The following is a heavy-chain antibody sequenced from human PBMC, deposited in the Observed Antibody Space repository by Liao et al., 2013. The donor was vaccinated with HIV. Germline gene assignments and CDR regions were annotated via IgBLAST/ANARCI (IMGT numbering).Heavy chain of an antibody. D-gene: IGHD3-10*01. CDR1: GGSLSGYY. J-gene: IGHJ3*02. V-gene: IGHV4-34*01. CDR3: ARGPKRGRDLLYGFDI. Sequence: QVELLQWGAGLLKPSETLSLTCGVYGGSLSGYYWTWLRQSPGKGLEWIGEINDSGSINYNSSLKSRVTISIETSKSRFSLKLSFVTAADTAVYFCARGPKRGRDLLYGFDIWAQGPMVIVSS. CDR2: INDSGSI.